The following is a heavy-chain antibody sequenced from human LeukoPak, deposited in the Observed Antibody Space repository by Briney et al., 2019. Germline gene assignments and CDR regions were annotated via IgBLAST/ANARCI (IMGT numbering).Heavy chain of an antibody. J-gene: IGHJ4*02. D-gene: IGHD2-15*01. V-gene: IGHV3-7*01. CDR3: ARDPDSSAFDY. Sequence: GGSLRLSCTAAGFNFGTYWMSWVRQSPEKGLEFVANIKYDDTVKNYVDSVKGRFTISRDNPSNSVYLQMDSLRPEDTALYYCARDPDSSAFDYWGQGAQVTVSS. CDR1: GFNFGTYW. CDR2: IKYDDTVK.